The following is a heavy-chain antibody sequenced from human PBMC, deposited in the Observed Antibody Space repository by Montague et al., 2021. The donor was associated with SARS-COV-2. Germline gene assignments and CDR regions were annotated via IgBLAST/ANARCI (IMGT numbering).Heavy chain of an antibody. J-gene: IGHJ5*02. CDR1: GGSMSDHY. V-gene: IGHV4-59*11. CDR3: ARAVSVRRAVNWFDP. Sequence: SGTLSLTCTVAGGSMSDHYWAWIRQPPGKGLEWLAYIYYSGGINSNASXXSRVSMSVDTSKNQFSLKLTSVTAADTAVYYCARAVSVRRAVNWFDPWGQGTLVTVSS. CDR2: IYYSGGI. D-gene: IGHD3-10*01.